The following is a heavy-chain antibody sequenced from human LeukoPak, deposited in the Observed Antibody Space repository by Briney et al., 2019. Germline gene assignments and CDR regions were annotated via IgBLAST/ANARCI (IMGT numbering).Heavy chain of an antibody. CDR3: ARVCGGSCYGTDY. CDR2: ISSSSSYI. J-gene: IGHJ4*02. CDR1: GFTFSSYS. Sequence: MPGGSLRLSCAASGFTFSSYSMNWVGQAPGKGLEWVSSISSSSSYIYYADSVKGRFTISRDNAKNSLYLQMNSLRAEDTAVYYCARVCGGSCYGTDYWGQGTLVTVSS. D-gene: IGHD2-15*01. V-gene: IGHV3-21*01.